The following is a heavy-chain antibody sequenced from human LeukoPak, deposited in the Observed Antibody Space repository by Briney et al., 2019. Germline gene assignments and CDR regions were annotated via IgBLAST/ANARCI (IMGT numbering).Heavy chain of an antibody. Sequence: SETLSLTCTVSGGSISSSSYYWGWIRQPPGKGLEWIGRIYYSGSTYYNPSLKSRVTISVDTSKNQFSLKLSSVTAADTAVYYCARVITIFGVVTSFDYWGQGTLVTVSS. J-gene: IGHJ4*02. CDR1: GGSISSSSYY. V-gene: IGHV4-39*01. CDR2: IYYSGST. CDR3: ARVITIFGVVTSFDY. D-gene: IGHD3-3*01.